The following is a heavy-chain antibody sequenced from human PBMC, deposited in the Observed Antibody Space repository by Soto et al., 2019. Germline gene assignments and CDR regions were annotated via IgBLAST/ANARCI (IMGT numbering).Heavy chain of an antibody. V-gene: IGHV1-2*04. Sequence: ASVKVSCKASGYIFTGYYMHWARQAPGHGLEWMGWINPNSGGTNYAQKFQGWVTMTRDTSISTAYMELSRLRSDDTTVYYCARGNYDFWSGHYGSHYYYMDVWGKGTMVTLSS. D-gene: IGHD3-3*01. CDR3: ARGNYDFWSGHYGSHYYYMDV. CDR1: GYIFTGYY. CDR2: INPNSGGT. J-gene: IGHJ6*03.